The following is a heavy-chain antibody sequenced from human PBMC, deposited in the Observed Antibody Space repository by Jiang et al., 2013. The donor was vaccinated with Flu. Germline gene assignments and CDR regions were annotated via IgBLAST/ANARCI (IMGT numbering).Heavy chain of an antibody. V-gene: IGHV4-39*07. Sequence: VKPSETLSLTCTVSGGSISSSSYVLGLDPPAPGRGWSGLGVSIIWEHLLQPSLKSRVTISVDTSKNQFSLKLSSVTAADTAVYYCARDELFPSPLYYYGMDVWGQGTTVTVSS. CDR1: GGSISSSSYV. D-gene: IGHD3-10*01. CDR2: SIIWEH. J-gene: IGHJ6*02. CDR3: ARDELFPSPLYYYGMDV.